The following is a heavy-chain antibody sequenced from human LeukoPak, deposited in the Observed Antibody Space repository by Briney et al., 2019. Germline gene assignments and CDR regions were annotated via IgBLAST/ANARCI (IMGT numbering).Heavy chain of an antibody. CDR1: GFTFTHFA. J-gene: IGHJ4*02. CDR3: AKALGFCSGDSCMYFDY. CDR2: IKGSDGST. V-gene: IGHV3-23*01. D-gene: IGHD2-15*01. Sequence: GGSLRLSCAASGFTFTHFAMSWVRQAPGKGLEWVSTIKGSDGSTYFTDSVKGRFIISRDNSRNTLDLQMNSLRAEDTAVYYCAKALGFCSGDSCMYFDYWGQGALVTVSS.